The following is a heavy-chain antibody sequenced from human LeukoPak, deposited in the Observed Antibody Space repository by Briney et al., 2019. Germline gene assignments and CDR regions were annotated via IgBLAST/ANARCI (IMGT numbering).Heavy chain of an antibody. D-gene: IGHD5-24*01. V-gene: IGHV1-69*05. J-gene: IGHJ4*02. Sequence: SVKFSCKASGGTFSSYAISWVRQAPGQGLEWMGRIIPIFGTANYAQKFQGRVTITTDESTSTAYMELSSLRSEDTAVYYCASTRDGYNQDWGQGTLVTVSS. CDR3: ASTRDGYNQD. CDR2: IIPIFGTA. CDR1: GGTFSSYA.